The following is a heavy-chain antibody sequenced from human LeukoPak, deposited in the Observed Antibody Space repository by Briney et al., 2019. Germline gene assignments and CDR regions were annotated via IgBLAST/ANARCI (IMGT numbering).Heavy chain of an antibody. CDR2: INPNSGGT. D-gene: IGHD2-15*01. CDR3: ARAGVVVVAATYFDY. Sequence: ASVKVSFKASGYTFTVYYMHWVRQAPGQGREWMGWINPNSGGTNYAQKFQGRVTITRDTSISTAYMELSRLRSDDTAVYYCARAGVVVVAATYFDYWGQGTLVTVSS. J-gene: IGHJ4*02. CDR1: GYTFTVYY. V-gene: IGHV1-2*02.